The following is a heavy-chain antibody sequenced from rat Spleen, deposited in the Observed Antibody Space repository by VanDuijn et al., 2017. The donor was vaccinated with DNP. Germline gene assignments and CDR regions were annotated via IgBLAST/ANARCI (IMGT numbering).Heavy chain of an antibody. CDR2: INYDGSRA. V-gene: IGHV5-17*01. CDR1: GFAFSDFA. CDR3: ATHLHTYLGSYFDY. D-gene: IGHD2-1*01. J-gene: IGHJ2*01. Sequence: EVQLVESGGGLVQPGRSLKLSCTASGFAFSDFAMAYIRQAPKKGLEWVATINYDGSRAYYRDSVKGRFTISRDNAKSTLYLQMDSLRSEDTATYYCATHLHTYLGSYFDYWGQGVMVTVSS.